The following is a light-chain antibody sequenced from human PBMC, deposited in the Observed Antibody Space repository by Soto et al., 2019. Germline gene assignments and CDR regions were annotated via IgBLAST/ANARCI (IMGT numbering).Light chain of an antibody. CDR1: QSVNIY. Sequence: TQPPATLSVSPGERATLSCRASQSVNIYLAWYQQKPGQAPRLLIFGASSRATGIPDRFSGSGSGTDFTLTISRLEPEDFAVYYCQQYGSSPPTFGQGTRLEIK. CDR3: QQYGSSPPT. J-gene: IGKJ5*01. CDR2: GAS. V-gene: IGKV3-20*01.